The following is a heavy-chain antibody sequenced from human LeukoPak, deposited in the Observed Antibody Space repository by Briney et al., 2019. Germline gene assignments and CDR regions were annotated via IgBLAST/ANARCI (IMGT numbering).Heavy chain of an antibody. CDR3: ARDVFYYYYYMDV. CDR1: GVSVSSYF. CDR2: LDTSGST. Sequence: SETLTLTCTVSGVSVSSYFWSWIRQPAAKGLEWIGRLDTSGSTQYNPSLKSRVTMSVDTSKNQFSLKLSSATAADTAVYFCARDVFYYYYYMDVWGKGTTVTVSS. V-gene: IGHV4-4*07. J-gene: IGHJ6*03.